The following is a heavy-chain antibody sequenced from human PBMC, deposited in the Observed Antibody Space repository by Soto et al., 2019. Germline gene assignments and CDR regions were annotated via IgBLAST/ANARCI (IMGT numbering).Heavy chain of an antibody. CDR3: ARVDYYDSSGYYYVHYYYYGMDV. CDR1: GGSFSGYY. J-gene: IGHJ6*02. CDR2: INHSGST. D-gene: IGHD3-22*01. V-gene: IGHV4-34*01. Sequence: SETLSLTCAVYGGSFSGYYWSWIRQPPGKGLEWIGEINHSGSTNYNPSLKSRVTISVDTSKNQFSLKLSSVTAADTAVYYCARVDYYDSSGYYYVHYYYYGMDVWGQGTTVTVSS.